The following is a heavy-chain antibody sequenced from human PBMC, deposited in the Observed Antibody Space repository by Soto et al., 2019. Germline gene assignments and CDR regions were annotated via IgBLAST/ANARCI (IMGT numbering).Heavy chain of an antibody. D-gene: IGHD5-18*01. CDR1: GYTFTSHG. Sequence: ASVKVSCKASGYTFTSHGIGWVRQAPGQGLEWMGWISIYSGNTYYVQKFQDRVTMTTDTSTSTAYMELRSLRSDDTAVYYCARSGDRIQLWLYWFDPWGQGAMVTVSS. J-gene: IGHJ5*02. V-gene: IGHV1-18*04. CDR3: ARSGDRIQLWLYWFDP. CDR2: ISIYSGNT.